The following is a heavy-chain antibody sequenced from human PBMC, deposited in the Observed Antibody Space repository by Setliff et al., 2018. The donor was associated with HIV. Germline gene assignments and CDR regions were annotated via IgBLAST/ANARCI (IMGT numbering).Heavy chain of an antibody. D-gene: IGHD2-15*01. J-gene: IGHJ4*02. CDR3: ARSVPRYCSGGSCYPPLFDY. CDR1: GGSISSSSYY. CDR2: IHYSGST. Sequence: SETLSLTCTVSGGSISSSSYYWGWIRQPLGKGLEWIGSIHYSGSTYYNPSLKSRVTISVDTSKNQFSLKLSSVTAADTAVYYCARSVPRYCSGGSCYPPLFDYWGQGTLVTVSS. V-gene: IGHV4-39*01.